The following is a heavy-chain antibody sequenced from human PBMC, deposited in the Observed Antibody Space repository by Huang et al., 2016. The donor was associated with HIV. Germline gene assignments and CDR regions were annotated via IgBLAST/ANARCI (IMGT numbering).Heavy chain of an antibody. CDR2: IYPGDSDT. CDR1: GYMFTKYW. V-gene: IGHV5-51*01. J-gene: IGHJ5*02. CDR3: ARHDGARPGWVDN. D-gene: IGHD4-17*01. Sequence: EVQLVQSGAEVKKPGESLKISCKGSGYMFTKYWIGWVRQMPGKGLAGMGSIYPGDSDTRYSPSFQGQVTISADKSITTAYLQWSSLKASDTAIYYCARHDGARPGWVDNWGQGTLVTVSS.